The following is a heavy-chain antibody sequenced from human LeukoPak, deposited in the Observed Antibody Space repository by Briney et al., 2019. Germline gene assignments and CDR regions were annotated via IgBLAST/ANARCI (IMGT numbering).Heavy chain of an antibody. CDR1: GFSFSTYS. Sequence: GGSLRLSCAVSGFSFSTYSMNWVRQAPGKGLEWVSYISTSSSTIYYADSVKGRFTISRDNAKNSLYLQMNSLRAEDTAVYYCVRRSGYDNYYYYYYMDVWGKGTTVTISS. CDR2: ISTSSSTI. CDR3: VRRSGYDNYYYYYYMDV. D-gene: IGHD5-12*01. V-gene: IGHV3-48*01. J-gene: IGHJ6*03.